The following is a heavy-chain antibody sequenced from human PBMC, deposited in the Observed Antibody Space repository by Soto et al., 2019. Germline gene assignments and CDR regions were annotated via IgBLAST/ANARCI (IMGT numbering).Heavy chain of an antibody. Sequence: GGSLRLSCAASGFTFSNYWMNWVRQAPGKGLEWVANINEDGSEKYYVDSAKGRFTTSRDNAKNSLYLQMSSLRAEDTAVYYCARDLFDYWGQGTPVTVSS. V-gene: IGHV3-7*01. J-gene: IGHJ4*02. CDR3: ARDLFDY. CDR1: GFTFSNYW. CDR2: INEDGSEK.